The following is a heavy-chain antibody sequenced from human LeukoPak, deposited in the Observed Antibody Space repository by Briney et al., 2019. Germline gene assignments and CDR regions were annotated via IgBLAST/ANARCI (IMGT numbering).Heavy chain of an antibody. J-gene: IGHJ4*02. Sequence: PGGSLRLSCAASGFTFSRAWMTWVRQAPGTGLECVGRVRSWADGGTTDYATPVEGRFTISRDDSKNILFLQMNSLRPEDTAVYYCTTSPYYYDYWGQGTLVTVSS. V-gene: IGHV3-15*01. CDR3: TTSPYYYDY. CDR2: VRSWADGGTT. CDR1: GFTFSRAW.